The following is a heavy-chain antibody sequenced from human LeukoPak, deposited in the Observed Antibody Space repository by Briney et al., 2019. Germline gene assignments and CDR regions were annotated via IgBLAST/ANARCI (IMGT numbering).Heavy chain of an antibody. CDR3: ARGRLIVAPGVYYFEY. Sequence: SETLSLTCTVSGGSSSSYYWSWIRQPPGKGLEWIGYIYYRGGTNYNPSLESRVTISGDTSKNEFSLKLTCVTAADTAVYYCARGRLIVAPGVYYFEYWGQGTLVTVSS. CDR1: GGSSSSYY. D-gene: IGHD5-12*01. J-gene: IGHJ4*02. V-gene: IGHV4-59*08. CDR2: IYYRGGT.